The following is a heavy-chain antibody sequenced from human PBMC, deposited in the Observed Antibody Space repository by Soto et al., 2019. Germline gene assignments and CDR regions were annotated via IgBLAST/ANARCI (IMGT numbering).Heavy chain of an antibody. CDR3: AKDLGFLQWLNYGMDV. J-gene: IGHJ6*02. CDR2: ISYDGSNK. V-gene: IGHV3-30*18. D-gene: IGHD3-3*01. CDR1: GFTFSSYG. Sequence: GGSLRLSCAASGFTFSSYGMHWVRQAPGKGLEWVAVISYDGSNKYYADSVKGRFTISRDNSKNTLYLQMNSLRAEDTAVYYCAKDLGFLQWLNYGMDVWGQGTTGNVSS.